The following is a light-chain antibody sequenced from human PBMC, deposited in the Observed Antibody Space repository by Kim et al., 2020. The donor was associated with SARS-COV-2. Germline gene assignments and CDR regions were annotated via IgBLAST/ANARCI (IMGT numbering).Light chain of an antibody. CDR1: MGIHVDSYN. CDR3: AIWYSNTWV. V-gene: IGLV5-39*01. CDR2: YKSDSNK. J-gene: IGLJ3*02. Sequence: FTGPLRMGIHVDSYNIFWYQQRPGSLPRYLLRYKSDSNKEQGSGVPSRFSGSKDASTNAGLLLISGLQSEDEADYYCAIWYSNTWVFGGGTQLTVL.